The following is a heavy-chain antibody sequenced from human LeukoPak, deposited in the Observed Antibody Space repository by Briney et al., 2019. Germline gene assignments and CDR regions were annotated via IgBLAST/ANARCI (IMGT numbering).Heavy chain of an antibody. V-gene: IGHV3-21*01. Sequence: GGPLRLSCAASGFTLSTYSMHWVRQAPGKGLEWVSSMRSGSTYITYADSVKGRFTISRDDAKKSLYLQMNSLRAEDTGVYYCARDGIFDYWGQGTLVTVSS. CDR3: ARDGIFDY. CDR1: GFTLSTYS. CDR2: MRSGSTYI. J-gene: IGHJ4*02.